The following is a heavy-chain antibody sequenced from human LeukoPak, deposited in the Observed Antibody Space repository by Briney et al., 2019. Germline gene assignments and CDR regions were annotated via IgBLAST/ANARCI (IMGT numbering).Heavy chain of an antibody. CDR1: GYTFTSYY. V-gene: IGHV1-69*13. D-gene: IGHD6-13*01. CDR3: ARVLAEAFDI. Sequence: ASVKVSCTASGYTFTSYYMHWVRQAPGQGLEWMGGIIPIFGTANYAQKFQGRVTITADESTSTAYMELSSLRSEDTAVYYCARVLAEAFDIWGQGTMVTVSS. CDR2: IIPIFGTA. J-gene: IGHJ3*02.